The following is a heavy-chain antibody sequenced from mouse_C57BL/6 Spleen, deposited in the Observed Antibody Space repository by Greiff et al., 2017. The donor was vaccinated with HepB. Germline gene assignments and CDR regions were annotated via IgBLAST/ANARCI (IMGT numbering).Heavy chain of an antibody. CDR1: GYAFSSSW. CDR2: IYPGDGDT. V-gene: IGHV1-82*01. J-gene: IGHJ1*03. Sequence: LEESGPELVKPGASVKISCKASGYAFSSSWMNWVKQRPGKGLEWIGRIYPGDGDTNYNGKFKGKATLTADKSSSTAYMQLSSLTSEDSAVYFCARDFWYCDVWGTGTTVTVAS. CDR3: ARDFWYCDV.